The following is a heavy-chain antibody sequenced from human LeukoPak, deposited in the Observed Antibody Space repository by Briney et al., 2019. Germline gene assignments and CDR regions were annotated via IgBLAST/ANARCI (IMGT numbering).Heavy chain of an antibody. CDR3: ARYRFLRNYYYGIDI. CDR2: IKQDGSEK. Sequence: PGGSLRLSCAASGFTFSTSWMSWVRQAPGKGLEWVANIKQDGSEKYYVDSVKGQFTISRDNAKNSLYLQMNSLRAEDTAVYYCARYRFLRNYYYGIDIWGRGTTVTVSS. J-gene: IGHJ6*02. CDR1: GFTFSTSW. V-gene: IGHV3-7*01. D-gene: IGHD3-10*01.